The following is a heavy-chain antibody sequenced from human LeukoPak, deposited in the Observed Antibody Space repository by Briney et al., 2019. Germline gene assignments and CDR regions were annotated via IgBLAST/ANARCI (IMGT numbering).Heavy chain of an antibody. V-gene: IGHV4-61*02. J-gene: IGHJ4*02. D-gene: IGHD1-26*01. CDR3: ARGVGPTRPFDY. CDR2: IYTSGST. Sequence: SETLSLTCTVSGGSISSGSYYWSWIRQPAGKGLEWIGRIYTSGSTNYNPSLKSRVTISVGTSKNQFSLKLSSVTAADTAVYYCARGVGPTRPFDYWGQGTLVTVSS. CDR1: GGSISSGSYY.